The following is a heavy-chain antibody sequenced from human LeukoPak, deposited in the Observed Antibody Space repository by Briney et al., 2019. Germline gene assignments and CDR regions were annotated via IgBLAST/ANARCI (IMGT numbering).Heavy chain of an antibody. V-gene: IGHV1-18*01. CDR1: GYTFTSYG. Sequence: ASVKVSCKASGYTFTSYGISWVRQAPGQGLEWMGWISAYNGNTSYAQKLQGRVTMTTDTSTSTAYMELRSLRSDDTAVYYCARARYYYDSSGYYGNWFDPWGQGTLVTVSS. J-gene: IGHJ5*02. D-gene: IGHD3-22*01. CDR3: ARARYYYDSSGYYGNWFDP. CDR2: ISAYNGNT.